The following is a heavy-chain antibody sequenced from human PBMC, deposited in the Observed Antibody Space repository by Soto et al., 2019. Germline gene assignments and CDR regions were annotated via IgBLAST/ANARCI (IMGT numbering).Heavy chain of an antibody. CDR3: TRLGSSGPANN. CDR2: IRSKANSFAT. V-gene: IGHV3-73*01. J-gene: IGHJ4*02. D-gene: IGHD6-19*01. CDR1: GFTFSTYG. Sequence: PGGSLRLSCAASGFTFSTYGMHWVRQASGKGLEWVGRIRSKANSFATAYAASVKGRFTISRDDSKNTAYLQMNSLKTENTAVYYCTRLGSSGPANNWGQGTLVTVSS.